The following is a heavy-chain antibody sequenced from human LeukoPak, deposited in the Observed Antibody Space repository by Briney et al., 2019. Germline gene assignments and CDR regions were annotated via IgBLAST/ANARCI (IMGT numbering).Heavy chain of an antibody. CDR2: IRSKAYGGTT. V-gene: IGHV3-49*03. D-gene: IGHD3-22*01. CDR1: GFTFGDYA. CDR3: TRDLPYDSSGSNTYYFDY. Sequence: GGSLRLSCTASGFTFGDYAMSWFRQAPGKGLEWVGFIRSKAYGGTTEYAASVKGRFTISRDDSKSIAYLQMNSLKTEDTAVYYCTRDLPYDSSGSNTYYFDYWGQGTLVTVSS. J-gene: IGHJ4*02.